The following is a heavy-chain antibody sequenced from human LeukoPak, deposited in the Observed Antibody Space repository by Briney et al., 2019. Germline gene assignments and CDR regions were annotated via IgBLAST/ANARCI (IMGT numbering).Heavy chain of an antibody. CDR2: IYTSGST. CDR1: GGSISSGSYY. Sequence: SQTLSLTCTVSGGSISSGSYYWSWIRQPAGKGLEWIGRIYTSGSTNYNPSLKSRVTISVDTSKNQFSLKLSSVTAADTAVYYCARGLGLRGYSYGSPYFDYWGQGTLVTVSS. CDR3: ARGLGLRGYSYGSPYFDY. J-gene: IGHJ4*02. V-gene: IGHV4-61*02. D-gene: IGHD5-18*01.